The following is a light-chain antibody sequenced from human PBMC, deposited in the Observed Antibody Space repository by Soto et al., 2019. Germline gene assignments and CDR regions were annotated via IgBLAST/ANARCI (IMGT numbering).Light chain of an antibody. CDR3: SSYAGSNNFDV. V-gene: IGLV2-8*01. J-gene: IGLJ1*01. CDR2: EVS. CDR1: SSEVGGYNY. Sequence: QSVLTQPPSPSGSPGQSVTLSCTGTSSEVGGYNYVSWYQQHPGKAPKLMIYEVSKRPSGVPDRFSGSKSGNTASLTVSGLQAEDEADYYCSSYAGSNNFDVFGTGTKVTVL.